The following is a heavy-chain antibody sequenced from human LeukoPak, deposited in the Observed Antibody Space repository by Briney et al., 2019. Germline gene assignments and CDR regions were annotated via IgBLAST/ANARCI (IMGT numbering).Heavy chain of an antibody. CDR1: GFTFSTYT. V-gene: IGHV3-21*04. D-gene: IGHD6-19*01. CDR2: ISSRSSYI. CDR3: AKDALRREQWLVLGYFDY. Sequence: GGSLRLSCAASGFTFSTYTMNWVRQAPGKGLEWVSSISSRSSYIYYADSVKGRFTISRDNSKNSLYLQMNSLRAEDTALYYCAKDALRREQWLVLGYFDYWGQGTLVTVSS. J-gene: IGHJ4*02.